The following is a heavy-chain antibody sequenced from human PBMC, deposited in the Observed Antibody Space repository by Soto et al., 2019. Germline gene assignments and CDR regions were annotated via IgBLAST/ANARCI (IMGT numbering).Heavy chain of an antibody. D-gene: IGHD4-4*01. V-gene: IGHV3-33*01. CDR3: ARDSGRYSKSFDY. CDR1: GFTFSSYG. Sequence: QVQLVESGGGVVQPGRSLRLSCAASGFTFSSYGMHWVRQAPGKGLEWVAVIWYDGSNKYYADSVKGRFTISRDNSKNTLYLQMNSLRADYTSVYYCARDSGRYSKSFDYWGQGTLVTVSS. J-gene: IGHJ4*02. CDR2: IWYDGSNK.